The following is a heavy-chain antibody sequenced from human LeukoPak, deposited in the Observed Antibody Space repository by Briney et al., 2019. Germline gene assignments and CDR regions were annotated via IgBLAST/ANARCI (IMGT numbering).Heavy chain of an antibody. CDR1: GGSLNDYF. J-gene: IGHJ6*03. CDR3: ARGRLFYYTDV. V-gene: IGHV4-59*01. Sequence: SETLSLTCTVSGGSLNDYFWDWLRQAPGKGLEWIGNIYYRGDTNYNPSLKGRLTVSLDTSKNHFSLKLTSVTAADTAVYYCARGRLFYYTDVWGEGTTVTVSS. D-gene: IGHD2/OR15-2a*01. CDR2: IYYRGDT.